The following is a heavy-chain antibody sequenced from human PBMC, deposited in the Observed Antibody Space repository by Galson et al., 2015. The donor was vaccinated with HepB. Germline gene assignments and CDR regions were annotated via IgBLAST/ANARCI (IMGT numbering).Heavy chain of an antibody. CDR3: AKDLHYYDSSGYRY. CDR2: ISGSGGST. V-gene: IGHV3-23*01. CDR1: GITFSSYG. D-gene: IGHD3-22*01. J-gene: IGHJ4*02. Sequence: SLRLSCAASGITFSSYGMHWVRQAPGKGLEWVSAISGSGGSTYYADSVKGRFTISRDNSKNTLYLQMNSLRAEDTAVYYCAKDLHYYDSSGYRYWGQGTLVTVSS.